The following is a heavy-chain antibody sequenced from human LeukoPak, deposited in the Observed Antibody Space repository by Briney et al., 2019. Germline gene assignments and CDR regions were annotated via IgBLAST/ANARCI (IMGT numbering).Heavy chain of an antibody. CDR2: IYSGGST. D-gene: IGHD3-22*01. J-gene: IGHJ4*02. CDR1: GFTVSSNY. Sequence: GGSLRLSCAASGFTVSSNYMSWVRQAPGKGLEWVSVIYSGGSTYYADSVKGRFTISRDNSKNTLNLQMNSLRAEDTAVYYCARTSDSSGYFGLFDYWGQGILVTVSS. V-gene: IGHV3-53*01. CDR3: ARTSDSSGYFGLFDY.